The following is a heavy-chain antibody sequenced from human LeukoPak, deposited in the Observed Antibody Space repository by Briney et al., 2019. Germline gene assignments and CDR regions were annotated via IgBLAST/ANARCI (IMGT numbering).Heavy chain of an antibody. J-gene: IGHJ4*02. CDR2: FDPEDGET. D-gene: IGHD3-3*01. Sequence: ASVKVSCKVSGYTLTELSMHWVRQAPGKGLEWMGGFDPEDGETIYAQKFQGRVTMTEDTSTDTAYMELSSLRSEDTAVYYCATGTFLEWLLELRYWGQGTLVTVFS. V-gene: IGHV1-24*01. CDR3: ATGTFLEWLLELRY. CDR1: GYTLTELS.